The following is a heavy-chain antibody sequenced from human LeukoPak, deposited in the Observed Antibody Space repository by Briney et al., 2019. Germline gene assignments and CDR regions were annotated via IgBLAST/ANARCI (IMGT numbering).Heavy chain of an antibody. V-gene: IGHV3-7*01. CDR1: GFAFSRSW. Sequence: GGSLRLSCVASGFAFSRSWMSWVRQAPGKVLEWVGNIQPDGSEQYPVDSVKGRFTISRDNSRNSLFLQMSSLRVEDTAVYYCASQSFARFDPWGQGTLVTVSS. J-gene: IGHJ5*02. CDR3: ASQSFARFDP. CDR2: IQPDGSEQ. D-gene: IGHD3-16*01.